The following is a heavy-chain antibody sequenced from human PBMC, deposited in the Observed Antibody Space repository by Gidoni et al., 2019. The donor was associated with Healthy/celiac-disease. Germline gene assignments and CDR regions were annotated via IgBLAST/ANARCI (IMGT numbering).Heavy chain of an antibody. CDR3: ARGPVYFTAPGPGAHY. J-gene: IGHJ4*02. V-gene: IGHV3-11*06. Sequence: QVQLVESGGGLVKPGGSLRLSCAASGFTFSDYYMSWIRQAPGKGLEWVSYISSSSSYTNYADSVKGRFTISRDNAKNSLYLQMNSLRAEDTAVYYCARGPVYFTAPGPGAHYWGQGTLVTVSS. CDR2: ISSSSSYT. CDR1: GFTFSDYY. D-gene: IGHD3-10*01.